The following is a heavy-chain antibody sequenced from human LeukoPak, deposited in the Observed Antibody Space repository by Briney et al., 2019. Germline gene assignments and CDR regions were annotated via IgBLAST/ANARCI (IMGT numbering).Heavy chain of an antibody. CDR1: KFTFSHYA. J-gene: IGHJ1*01. D-gene: IGHD4-11*01. CDR3: AKDAQRGFDYSNSLQH. CDR2: IWNDGSDK. Sequence: PGGSLRLSCAASKFTFSHYAMHWVRQAPGKGLERVAVIWNDGSDKYYADSVKGRFTVSRDNSRNTLYLQMDSLRAEDTGVYYCAKDAQRGFDYSNSLQHWGPGTLVTVSS. V-gene: IGHV3-33*06.